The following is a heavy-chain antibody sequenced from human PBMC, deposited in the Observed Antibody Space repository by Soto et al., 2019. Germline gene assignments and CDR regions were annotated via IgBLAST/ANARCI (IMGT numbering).Heavy chain of an antibody. D-gene: IGHD1-1*01. Sequence: QVQLVESGGGVVQPGRSLRLSCAASGFTFSSYAMHWVRQAPGKGLEWVAVISYDGSNKYYADSVKGRFTISRDNSKNTLYLQMNSLRAEDTAVYYCARDRLDWRAFDIWGQGTMVTVSS. CDR3: ARDRLDWRAFDI. CDR2: ISYDGSNK. CDR1: GFTFSSYA. J-gene: IGHJ3*02. V-gene: IGHV3-30-3*01.